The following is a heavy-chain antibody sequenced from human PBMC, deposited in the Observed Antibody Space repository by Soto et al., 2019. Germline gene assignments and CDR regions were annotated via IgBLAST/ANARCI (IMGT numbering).Heavy chain of an antibody. CDR3: ARGLATLPVFAFDI. CDR2: IYWSGDE. J-gene: IGHJ3*02. V-gene: IGHV2-5*01. CDR1: GFSLTTSGVG. D-gene: IGHD6-6*01. Sequence: SGPTLVNPTQTLTLTCSFSGFSLTTSGVGVGWIRQSPGKALEWLALIYWSGDERYRPSLKSRLSIFKDTSKNHVVLIMTDMDPVDTATYYCARGLATLPVFAFDIWGQGTMVTVSS.